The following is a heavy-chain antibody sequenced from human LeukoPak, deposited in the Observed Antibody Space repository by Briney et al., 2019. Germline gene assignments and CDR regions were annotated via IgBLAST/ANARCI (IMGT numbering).Heavy chain of an antibody. CDR3: ARTQNCGGDCLNYFDY. V-gene: IGHV3-21*05. J-gene: IGHJ4*02. Sequence: GGSLRLSCAASGFTFSTYAMNWVRQAPGKGLEWVSYIGSRSINIYYADSVKGRFTISRDNAKNSLYLQMNSLRAEDTAVYYCARTQNCGGDCLNYFDYWGQGALVTVSS. CDR1: GFTFSTYA. D-gene: IGHD2-21*02. CDR2: IGSRSINI.